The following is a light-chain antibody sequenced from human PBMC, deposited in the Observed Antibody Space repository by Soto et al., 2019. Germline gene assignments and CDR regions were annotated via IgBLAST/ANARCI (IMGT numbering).Light chain of an antibody. J-gene: IGLJ2*01. CDR2: KDS. V-gene: IGLV3-25*03. CDR3: QSGDSSVI. Sequence: SYELTQPPSLSVSPGQTARITCSGDALPKQYAYWYQQKPGQAPVLLIYKDSERPSGIPERFSGSSSGTTVTLTISGVQAEDEADYYCQSGDSSVIFGGGTKVTVL. CDR1: ALPKQY.